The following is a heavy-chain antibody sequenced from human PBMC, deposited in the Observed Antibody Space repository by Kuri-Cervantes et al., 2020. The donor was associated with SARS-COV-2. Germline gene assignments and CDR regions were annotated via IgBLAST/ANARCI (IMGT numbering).Heavy chain of an antibody. CDR2: INPNSGGT. CDR1: GYTFTGYY. D-gene: IGHD3-10*01. CDR3: AGGRPYLWFGDNDY. J-gene: IGHJ4*02. Sequence: ASVKVSCKASGYTFTGYYMHWVRQAPGQGLEWMGRINPNSGGTNYAQKFQGRVTITRDTSASTAYMELSSLRSEDTAVYYCAGGRPYLWFGDNDYWGQGTLVNGAS. V-gene: IGHV1-2*06.